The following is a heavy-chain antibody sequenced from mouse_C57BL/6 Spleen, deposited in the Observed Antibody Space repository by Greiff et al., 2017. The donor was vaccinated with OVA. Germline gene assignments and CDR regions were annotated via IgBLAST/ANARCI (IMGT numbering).Heavy chain of an antibody. CDR2: IYPGDGDT. Sequence: QVQLQQSGPELVKPGASVKISCKASGYAFSSSWMNWVKQRPGKGLEWIGRIYPGDGDTNYNGKFKGKATLTAAKSSSTAYMQLSSLTSEDSAVYFCARFSPYYAMDYWGQGTSVTVSS. V-gene: IGHV1-82*01. CDR1: GYAFSSSW. D-gene: IGHD6-1*01. CDR3: ARFSPYYAMDY. J-gene: IGHJ4*01.